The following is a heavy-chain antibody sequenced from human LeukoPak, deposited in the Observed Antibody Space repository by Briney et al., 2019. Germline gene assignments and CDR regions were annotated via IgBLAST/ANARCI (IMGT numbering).Heavy chain of an antibody. CDR3: AKDIKAYYYDSSPDY. V-gene: IGHV3-74*03. Sequence: PGGSLRLSCTASGFTFSAHWIHWVRQPPGMGLVWVSRINERGTDSMYAESVKGRFTISRDNAKNSLYLQMNSLRAEDTAFYYCAKDIKAYYYDSSPDYWGQGTLVTVSS. CDR2: INERGTDS. J-gene: IGHJ4*02. D-gene: IGHD3-22*01. CDR1: GFTFSAHW.